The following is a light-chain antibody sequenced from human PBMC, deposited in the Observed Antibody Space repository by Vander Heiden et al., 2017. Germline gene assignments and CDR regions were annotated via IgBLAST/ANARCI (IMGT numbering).Light chain of an antibody. CDR2: WAS. CDR3: QQDDSTPYT. V-gene: IGKV4-1*01. CDR1: QSVLYSSNNKNY. Sequence: DIVMTQSPDSLAVSLGERATINCKSSQSVLYSSNNKNYLAWYQQKPGQPPKLLIYWASTRESGVPDRFSGSGSGTDFTLTISSLQAEDVAVYYCQQDDSTPYTFGQGTKLEIE. J-gene: IGKJ2*01.